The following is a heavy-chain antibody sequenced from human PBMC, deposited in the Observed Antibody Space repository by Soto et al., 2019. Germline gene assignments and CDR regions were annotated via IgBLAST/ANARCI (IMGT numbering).Heavy chain of an antibody. J-gene: IGHJ6*02. CDR1: GFTVSSNY. D-gene: IGHD6-19*01. Sequence: GGSLRLSCAASGFTVSSNYMSWVRQAPGKGLEWVSVIYSGGSTYYADSVKGRFTISRDNSKNTLYLQMNSLRAEDTAVYYCARTSIAVAGSTKYYYGMDVWGQGTTVTVSS. V-gene: IGHV3-53*01. CDR2: IYSGGST. CDR3: ARTSIAVAGSTKYYYGMDV.